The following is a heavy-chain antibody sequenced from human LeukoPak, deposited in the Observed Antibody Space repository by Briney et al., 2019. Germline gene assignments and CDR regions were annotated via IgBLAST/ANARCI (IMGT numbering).Heavy chain of an antibody. J-gene: IGHJ3*02. CDR3: AETGYCGGDCYSGAFDI. Sequence: GGSLRLSCAASGFTFSSYAMSWVRQAPGKGLEWVSAISGSGGSTYYADSVKGRFTISRDNSKNTLYLQMNSLRAEDTAVYYCAETGYCGGDCYSGAFDIWGQGTMVTVSS. D-gene: IGHD2-21*02. V-gene: IGHV3-23*01. CDR2: ISGSGGST. CDR1: GFTFSSYA.